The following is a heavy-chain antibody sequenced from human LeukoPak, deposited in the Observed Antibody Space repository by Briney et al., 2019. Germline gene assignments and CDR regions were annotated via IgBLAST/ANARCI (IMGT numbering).Heavy chain of an antibody. CDR2: ISGSSSYI. Sequence: SGGSLRLSCAASGFTFSSYSMNWVRQAPGKGLEWVSSISGSSSYIYYADSVKGRFTISRDNAKNSLYLQMNSLRAEDTAVYYCAKGRGQQLVLGYFDYWGQGTLVTVSS. CDR1: GFTFSSYS. V-gene: IGHV3-21*01. D-gene: IGHD6-13*01. J-gene: IGHJ4*02. CDR3: AKGRGQQLVLGYFDY.